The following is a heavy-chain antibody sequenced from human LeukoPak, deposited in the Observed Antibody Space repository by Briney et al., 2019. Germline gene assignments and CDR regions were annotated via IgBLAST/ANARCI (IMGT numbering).Heavy chain of an antibody. Sequence: PGGSLRLSCAGSGFTFSNFAVNWVRQAPGQGLEWVSIISGSGDTTHYADSVKGRFTISRDNAKNSLYLQMNSLRAEDTAVYYCARDGPGATFGWFDPWGQGTLVTVSS. J-gene: IGHJ5*02. CDR2: ISGSGDTT. V-gene: IGHV3-21*01. CDR1: GFTFSNFA. D-gene: IGHD1-26*01. CDR3: ARDGPGATFGWFDP.